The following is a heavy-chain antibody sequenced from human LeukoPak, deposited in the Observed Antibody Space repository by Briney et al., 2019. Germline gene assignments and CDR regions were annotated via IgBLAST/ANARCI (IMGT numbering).Heavy chain of an antibody. CDR3: AKDSSSSWFGGDSK. Sequence: GRSLRLSCAASGFTFSSYGMHWVRQAPGKGLEWVAIISYDGSNLDYADSVKGRFTISRDNSKNTLYLQMNSLRAEDTAVYYCAKDSSSSWFGGDSKWGQGTLVTVSS. CDR2: ISYDGSNL. D-gene: IGHD6-13*01. CDR1: GFTFSSYG. V-gene: IGHV3-30-3*01. J-gene: IGHJ4*02.